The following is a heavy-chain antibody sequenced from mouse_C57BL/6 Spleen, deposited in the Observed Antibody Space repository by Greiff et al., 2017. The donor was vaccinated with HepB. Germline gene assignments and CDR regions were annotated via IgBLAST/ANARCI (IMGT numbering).Heavy chain of an antibody. Sequence: VKLVESGAELVKPGASVKISCKASGYTFTDYYINWVKQRPGQGLEWIGKIGPGSGSTYYNEKFKGKATLTADKSSSTAYLQLSSLTSEDSAFYFFARRGYYGSRYYFDYWGQGTTLTVSS. CDR2: IGPGSGST. V-gene: IGHV1-77*01. D-gene: IGHD1-1*01. J-gene: IGHJ2*01. CDR3: ARRGYYGSRYYFDY. CDR1: GYTFTDYY.